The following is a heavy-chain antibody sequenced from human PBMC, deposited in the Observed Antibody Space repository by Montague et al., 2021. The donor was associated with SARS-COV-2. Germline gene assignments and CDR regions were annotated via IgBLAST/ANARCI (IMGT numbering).Heavy chain of an antibody. CDR3: AKNGGAHGSDV. J-gene: IGHJ6*02. Sequence: SLRLSCAASGFTFSNIWMSWVRQAPGKRLEWVANIKPDESEKNYVDSVKGRFSISRDNAKNSLYLQMDNLRAEDTAIYYCAKNGGAHGSDVWGQGTSVSVSS. CDR2: IKPDESEK. CDR1: GFTFSNIW. V-gene: IGHV3-7*01. D-gene: IGHD4-23*01.